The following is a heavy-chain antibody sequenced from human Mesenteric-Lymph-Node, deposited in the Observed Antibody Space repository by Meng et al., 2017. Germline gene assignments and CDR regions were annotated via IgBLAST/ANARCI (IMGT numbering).Heavy chain of an antibody. J-gene: IGHJ3*02. V-gene: IGHV3-33*08. Sequence: GESLKISCAASGFTFSNAWMSWVRQAPGKGLEWVAVIWYDGSNKYYADSVKGRFTISRDNSKNTLYLQMNSLRAEDTAVYYCTRGHSSGWYGGAFDIWGQGTMVTVSS. CDR3: TRGHSSGWYGGAFDI. D-gene: IGHD6-19*01. CDR1: GFTFSNAW. CDR2: IWYDGSNK.